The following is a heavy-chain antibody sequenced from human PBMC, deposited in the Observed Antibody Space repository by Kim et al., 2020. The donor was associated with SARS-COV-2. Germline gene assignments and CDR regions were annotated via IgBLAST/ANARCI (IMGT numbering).Heavy chain of an antibody. CDR3: ARDLTDDYGDFHFDY. D-gene: IGHD4-17*01. CDR1: GYTFTSYA. CDR2: INAGNGNT. J-gene: IGHJ4*02. Sequence: ASVKVSCKASGYTFTSYAMHWVRQAPGQRLEWMGWINAGNGNTKYSQKFQGRVTITRDTSASTAYMELSSLRSEDTAVYYCARDLTDDYGDFHFDYWGQGTLVTVSS. V-gene: IGHV1-3*01.